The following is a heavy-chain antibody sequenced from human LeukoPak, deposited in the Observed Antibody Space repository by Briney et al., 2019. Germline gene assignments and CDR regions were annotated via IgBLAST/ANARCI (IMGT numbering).Heavy chain of an antibody. CDR2: IKWNSGSI. CDR1: GFTFDDYA. Sequence: PGGSLRLSCAASGFTFDDYAMHWVRQAPGKGLEWVSTIKWNSGSIGYADSVKGRFTISRDNAKNSLYLQMNSLRPEDTAVYYCAKGTGSSGYYYFDYWGQGTLVTVSS. CDR3: AKGTGSSGYYYFDY. V-gene: IGHV3-9*01. D-gene: IGHD5-12*01. J-gene: IGHJ4*02.